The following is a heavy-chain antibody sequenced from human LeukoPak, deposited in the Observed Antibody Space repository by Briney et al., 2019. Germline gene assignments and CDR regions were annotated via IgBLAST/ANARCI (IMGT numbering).Heavy chain of an antibody. CDR2: ISAYNGNT. Sequence: ASVKVSCKASGYTFTSYGISWVRQAPGQGLEWMGWISAYNGNTNYAQKLQGRVTMTTDTSTSTAYMELRSLRSDDTAVYYCARARRGYSGYGTYYYYYMDVWGKGTTVTVSS. CDR1: GYTFTSYG. D-gene: IGHD5-12*01. V-gene: IGHV1-18*01. CDR3: ARARRGYSGYGTYYYYYMDV. J-gene: IGHJ6*03.